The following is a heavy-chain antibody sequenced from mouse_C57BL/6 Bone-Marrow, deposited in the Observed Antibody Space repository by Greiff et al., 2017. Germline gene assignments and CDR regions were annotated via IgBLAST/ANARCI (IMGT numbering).Heavy chain of an antibody. CDR3: ASAYYYGSWFAY. CDR2: ISSGGSYT. V-gene: IGHV5-6*01. Sequence: EVQRVESGGDLVKPGGSLKLSCAASGFTFSSYGMSWVRQTPDKRLEWVATISSGGSYTYYPDSVKGRFTISSDNAKNTLYLQMSSLKSEDTAMYYCASAYYYGSWFAYGGQGTLVTVSA. CDR1: GFTFSSYG. D-gene: IGHD1-1*01. J-gene: IGHJ3*01.